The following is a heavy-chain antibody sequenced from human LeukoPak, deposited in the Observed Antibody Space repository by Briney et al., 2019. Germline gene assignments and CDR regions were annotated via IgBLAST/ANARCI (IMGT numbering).Heavy chain of an antibody. CDR3: AKCRGSSWSDYFDY. CDR1: GFSLSRYA. V-gene: IGHV3-23*01. D-gene: IGHD6-13*01. Sequence: GGSLRLSCAVSGFSLSRYAMSWVRKAPGKGLEWVSAISDSGGSTYYADSVKGRFTISRDNSRNTLYLQMNTLRAEDTAVYYYAKCRGSSWSDYFDYWGQGTLVTVSS. CDR2: ISDSGGST. J-gene: IGHJ4*02.